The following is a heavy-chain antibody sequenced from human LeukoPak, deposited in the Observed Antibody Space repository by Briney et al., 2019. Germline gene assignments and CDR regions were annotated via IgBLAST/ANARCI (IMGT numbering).Heavy chain of an antibody. D-gene: IGHD3-10*01. CDR3: ARASTYGSGSHIPNFDY. Sequence: ASVKVSCKASGYTFTSYGISWVRQAPGQGLEWMGWISAYNGNTNYAQKLQGRVTMTTDTSTSTAYMELRSLRSDDTAVYYCARASTYGSGSHIPNFDYWGQGTLVTVSS. J-gene: IGHJ4*02. CDR2: ISAYNGNT. CDR1: GYTFTSYG. V-gene: IGHV1-18*01.